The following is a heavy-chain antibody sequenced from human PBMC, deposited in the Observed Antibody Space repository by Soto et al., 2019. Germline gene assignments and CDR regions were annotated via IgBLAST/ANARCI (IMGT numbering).Heavy chain of an antibody. V-gene: IGHV3-23*01. Sequence: EVQLLESGGGLVQPGGSLRLSCAASGFTFSSYAMTWVRQAPGRGREWVSAISGSGGNTYYAESVKGRFTISRDNSKNTLYLQMNSLRAEDTAVYYCAKDSGFGWLNFDYWGQGTLVTVSS. CDR1: GFTFSSYA. CDR2: ISGSGGNT. J-gene: IGHJ4*02. D-gene: IGHD6-19*01. CDR3: AKDSGFGWLNFDY.